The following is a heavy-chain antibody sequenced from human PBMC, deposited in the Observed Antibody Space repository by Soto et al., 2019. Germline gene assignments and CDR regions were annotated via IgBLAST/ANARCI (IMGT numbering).Heavy chain of an antibody. CDR3: ARGGIAARPWWFDP. D-gene: IGHD6-6*01. Sequence: SETLSLTCTVSGGSISSYYWSWIRQPPGKGLEWIGYIYYSGSTNYNPSLKSRVTISVDTSKNQFSLKLSSVTAADTAVYYCARGGIAARPWWFDPWGQGTLVTVSS. CDR2: IYYSGST. V-gene: IGHV4-59*01. J-gene: IGHJ5*02. CDR1: GGSISSYY.